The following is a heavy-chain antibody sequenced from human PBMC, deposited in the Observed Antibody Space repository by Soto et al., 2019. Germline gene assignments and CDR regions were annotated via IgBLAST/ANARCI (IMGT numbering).Heavy chain of an antibody. Sequence: GGSLRLSCAASGFTFSSYSMNWGRQAPGTGLEWVSSISNSSIYIYYADSVKGRFTISRDNAKNSLYLQMNSLGAEDTAVYYCARDSVFGVVITHYYSGGMDVWGQGTTVTVS. CDR1: GFTFSSYS. J-gene: IGHJ6*02. CDR3: ARDSVFGVVITHYYSGGMDV. D-gene: IGHD3-3*01. V-gene: IGHV3-21*01. CDR2: ISNSSIYI.